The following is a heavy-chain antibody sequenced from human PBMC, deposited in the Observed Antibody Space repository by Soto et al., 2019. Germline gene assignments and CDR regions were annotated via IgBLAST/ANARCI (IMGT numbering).Heavy chain of an antibody. Sequence: ASVKVSCKASGYTFTSYDMHWVRQAPGQELEWMGIINPSGGSIKYAQKFQGRLIMTRDTSTSTVYMELSSLRSEDTAVYYCARDGEEDNRSVDLDYWGQGTRLTVSS. V-gene: IGHV1-46*01. CDR2: INPSGGSI. D-gene: IGHD2-15*01. CDR1: GYTFTSYD. J-gene: IGHJ4*02. CDR3: ARDGEEDNRSVDLDY.